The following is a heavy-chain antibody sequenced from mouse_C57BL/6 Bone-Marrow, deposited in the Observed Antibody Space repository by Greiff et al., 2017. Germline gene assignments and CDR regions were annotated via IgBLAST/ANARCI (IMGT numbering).Heavy chain of an antibody. J-gene: IGHJ1*03. CDR2: IHPSDSDT. CDR1: GYTFTSYW. Sequence: VQLKQPGAELVKPGASVKVSCKASGYTFTSYWLHWVKQRPGQGLEWIGRIHPSDSDTNYNQKFKGKATLTVDKSSSTAYMQLSSLTSEDSAVYYCAIWRPQPYFDVWGTGTTVTVSS. D-gene: IGHD3-2*02. V-gene: IGHV1-74*01. CDR3: AIWRPQPYFDV.